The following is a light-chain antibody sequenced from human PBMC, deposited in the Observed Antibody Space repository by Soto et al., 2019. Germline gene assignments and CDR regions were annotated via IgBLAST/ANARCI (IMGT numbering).Light chain of an antibody. CDR2: AAS. Sequence: DIQMTQSPTSLSASVGDRVTITCRASQGIRNFVAWYQQKPGKAPKLLIYAASTLQSGVPSRFSGSGSGTDFTLTINNLQPEYVATYSCQKYSSVPVFGPGTKVEIK. CDR3: QKYSSVPV. V-gene: IGKV1-27*01. CDR1: QGIRNF. J-gene: IGKJ3*01.